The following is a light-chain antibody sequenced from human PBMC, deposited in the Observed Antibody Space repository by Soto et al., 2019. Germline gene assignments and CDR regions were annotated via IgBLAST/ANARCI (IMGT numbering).Light chain of an antibody. CDR3: QQYGSSLLFT. CDR2: GAS. Sequence: IVLTQSPGTLSLSPGERATLSCRASQSVSSSYLAWYQQKPGQAPRLLIYGASSRATGIPDRFSGSGSGTDFPLTISRLEPEDFAVYYCQQYGSSLLFTFGPGTKVDIK. CDR1: QSVSSSY. J-gene: IGKJ3*01. V-gene: IGKV3-20*01.